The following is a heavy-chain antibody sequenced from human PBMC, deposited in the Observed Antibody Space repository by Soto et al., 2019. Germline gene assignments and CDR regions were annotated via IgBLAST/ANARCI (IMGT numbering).Heavy chain of an antibody. J-gene: IGHJ2*01. CDR3: ARLFAGATGNWYFDL. CDR2: ITHSGGI. D-gene: IGHD1-1*01. CDR1: GGSFSGYY. V-gene: IGHV4-34*01. Sequence: QVQLQQWGAGLLKPSETLSLTCAVYGGSFSGYYWSWVRQPPGKGLEWIGGITHSGGINYNPSLKSRVTMSLDTSKNQFSLRLNSVSDADTAVYYCARLFAGATGNWYFDLWGRGTLVTVSS.